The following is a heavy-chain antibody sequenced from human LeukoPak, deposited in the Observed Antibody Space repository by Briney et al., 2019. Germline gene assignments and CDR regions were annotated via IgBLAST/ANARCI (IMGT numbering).Heavy chain of an antibody. CDR2: ISYDGSNK. Sequence: GGSLRLSCAASGFTFSSYAMHWVRQAPGKELEWVAVISYDGSNKYYADSVKGRFTISRDNSKNTLYLQMNSLRAEDTAVYYCARVYGGKKFDYWGQGTLVTVSS. D-gene: IGHD4-23*01. CDR3: ARVYGGKKFDY. V-gene: IGHV3-30*04. CDR1: GFTFSSYA. J-gene: IGHJ4*02.